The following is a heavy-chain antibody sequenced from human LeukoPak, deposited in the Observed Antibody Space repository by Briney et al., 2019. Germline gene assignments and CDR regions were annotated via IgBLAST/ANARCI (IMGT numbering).Heavy chain of an antibody. CDR1: GFTFDDYA. J-gene: IGHJ4*02. Sequence: PGGSLRLSCAASGFTFDDYAMHWVRHAPGKGLEWVSGISWNSGSIGYADSVKGRFTISRDNAKNSLYLQMNSLRAEDTALYYCAKDQYYYDSSGYSFYDYWGQGTLVTVSS. V-gene: IGHV3-9*01. CDR2: ISWNSGSI. CDR3: AKDQYYYDSSGYSFYDY. D-gene: IGHD3-22*01.